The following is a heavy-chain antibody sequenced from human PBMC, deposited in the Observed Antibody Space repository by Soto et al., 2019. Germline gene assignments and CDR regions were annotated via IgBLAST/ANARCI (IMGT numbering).Heavy chain of an antibody. CDR2: ITGSGGST. CDR1: GFTFTNNA. V-gene: IGHV3-23*01. CDR3: PKDPDSGGYYYSHFDY. Sequence: GGSLRLSCAAPGFTFTNNALSWVRHGPGKGLQWVSAITGSGGSTYYADSVKGRFTISTDKSKNTRFLQRSSLSVEDTAEYYYPKDPDSGGYYYSHFDYWGKVTLVTVSS. D-gene: IGHD3-22*01. J-gene: IGHJ4*02.